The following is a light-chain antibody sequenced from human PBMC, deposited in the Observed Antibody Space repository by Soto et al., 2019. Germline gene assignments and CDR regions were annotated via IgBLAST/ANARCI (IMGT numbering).Light chain of an antibody. CDR3: QSYDSSLSVFYV. Sequence: QSALTQPASLSGSPGQSITISCTGPSSDVGSYNLVSWYQQHPGKAPKLMIDEGSKRPSGVSNRFSGSKSGNTASLTISGLQAEDEADYYCQSYDSSLSVFYVFGTGTKLTVL. CDR2: EGS. V-gene: IGLV2-14*02. CDR1: SSDVGSYNL. J-gene: IGLJ1*01.